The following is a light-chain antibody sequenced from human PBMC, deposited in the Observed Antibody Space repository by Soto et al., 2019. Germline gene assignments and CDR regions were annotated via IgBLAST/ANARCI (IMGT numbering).Light chain of an antibody. CDR2: GAS. J-gene: IGKJ2*01. CDR3: QQRSSWPPYT. V-gene: IGKV3D-20*02. CDR1: QSLSSTY. Sequence: EIVLTQSPGTLSLSPGDRATLSCRASQSLSSTYLAWYQQKAGQAPRLLIYGASSRATGIPDRFSGSGSGTDFTLTISSLEPEDFAVYYCQQRSSWPPYTFGQGTKVDIK.